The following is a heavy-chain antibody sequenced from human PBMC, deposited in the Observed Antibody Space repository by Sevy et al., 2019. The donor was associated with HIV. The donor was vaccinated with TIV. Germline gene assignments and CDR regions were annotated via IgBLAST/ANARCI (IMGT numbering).Heavy chain of an antibody. CDR2: IYHSGST. CDR3: ARVMDYYDSSGYSYYFDY. D-gene: IGHD3-22*01. CDR1: GYSISSGYY. J-gene: IGHJ4*02. V-gene: IGHV4-38-2*01. Sequence: SETLSLTCAVSGYSISSGYYWGWIRQPPGKGLEWIGSIYHSGSTYYNPSLKSRVTISVDTSKNQFSLKLSSVTAADTAVYYCARVMDYYDSSGYSYYFDYWGQGTLVTVSS.